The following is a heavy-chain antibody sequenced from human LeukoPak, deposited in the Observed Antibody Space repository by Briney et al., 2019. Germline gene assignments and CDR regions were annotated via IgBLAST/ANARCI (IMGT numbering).Heavy chain of an antibody. Sequence: SETLSLTCTVSGGSISTHYWGWIRQPPGKGLEWIGSIYYSGSTYYNPSLKSRVTISVGTSKNQFSLKLSSVTAADTAVYYCARPTMVGSYYYPFDYWGQGTLVTVSS. CDR1: GGSISTHY. CDR2: IYYSGST. V-gene: IGHV4-59*08. D-gene: IGHD1-26*01. J-gene: IGHJ4*02. CDR3: ARPTMVGSYYYPFDY.